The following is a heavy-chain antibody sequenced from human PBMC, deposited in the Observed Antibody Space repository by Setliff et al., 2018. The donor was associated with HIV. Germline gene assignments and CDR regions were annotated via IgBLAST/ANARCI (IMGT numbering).Heavy chain of an antibody. CDR3: ARSDCSSVRCYLGHAFEI. J-gene: IGHJ3*02. D-gene: IGHD2-15*01. CDR1: GGTISDYT. Sequence: ASVKVSCKASGGTISDYTVNWVRQAPGQGLEWMGRIIPIIGIENYAQKFQGRVTITADKSTSTAYMELNSLRSDDTAIYYCARSDCSSVRCYLGHAFEIWGQGTMVTVSS. V-gene: IGHV1-69*02. CDR2: IIPIIGIE.